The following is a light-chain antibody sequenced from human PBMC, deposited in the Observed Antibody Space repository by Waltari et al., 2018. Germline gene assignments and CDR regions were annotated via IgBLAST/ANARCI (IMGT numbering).Light chain of an antibody. J-gene: IGLJ2*01. Sequence: QSALTQPPSASGSPGQSVAISCTGPSSDVGGYNYASWSQHHPGKAPKLIIYEFSKRPSGVPDRFSGSKSGNTASLTVSGLQADDEADFYCSSYAGSNDPVVFGGGTKLTVL. CDR2: EFS. V-gene: IGLV2-8*01. CDR3: SSYAGSNDPVV. CDR1: SSDVGGYNY.